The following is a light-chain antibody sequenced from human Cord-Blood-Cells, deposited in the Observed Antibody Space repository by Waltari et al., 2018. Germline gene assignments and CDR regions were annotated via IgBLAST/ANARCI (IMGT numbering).Light chain of an antibody. V-gene: IGLV2-14*01. CDR1: SSDVCGYNY. CDR2: DVS. CDR3: SSYTSSSTLVV. J-gene: IGLJ2*01. Sequence: QSALTQPSSVSWSPGQSTTITCTGTSSDVCGYNYVSWYQQHQGKAPKLMIYDVSNRPSGIPNRFSGSKSGNAASLTISGLQAEDEANYYCSSYTSSSTLVVFGGGTKLPVL.